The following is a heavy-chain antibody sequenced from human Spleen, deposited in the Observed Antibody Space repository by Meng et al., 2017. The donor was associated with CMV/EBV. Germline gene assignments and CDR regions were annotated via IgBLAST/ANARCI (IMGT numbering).Heavy chain of an antibody. CDR2: ISRSSNTI. D-gene: IGHD2-15*01. J-gene: IGHJ6*02. CDR3: ARETAGIVHAMEV. CDR1: GFTFSSYS. V-gene: IGHV3-48*04. Sequence: GGSLKISCAASGFTFSSYSMNWVRQAPGKGLEWVSFISRSSNTIYYAESVKVRFTISRDNAKNSLYLQMNSRRAEDTALYYCARETAGIVHAMEVWGQGTTVTVSS.